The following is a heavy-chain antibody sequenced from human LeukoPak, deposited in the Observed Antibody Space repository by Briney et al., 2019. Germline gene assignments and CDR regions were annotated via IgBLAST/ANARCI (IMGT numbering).Heavy chain of an antibody. J-gene: IGHJ3*02. D-gene: IGHD3-22*01. CDR2: IVVGSGNT. Sequence: GASVKVSCKASGVTFTSSAMQWVRQARGQRLEWIGWIVVGSGNTNYAQKFQERVTITRDMSTSTAYMELSSLRSEDTAVYYCAAYYYDSSGPNDAFDIWGQGTMVTVSS. V-gene: IGHV1-58*02. CDR1: GVTFTSSA. CDR3: AAYYYDSSGPNDAFDI.